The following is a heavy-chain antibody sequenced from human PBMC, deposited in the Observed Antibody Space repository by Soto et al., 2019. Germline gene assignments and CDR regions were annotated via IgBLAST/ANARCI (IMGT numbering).Heavy chain of an antibody. CDR2: ISGSGGST. V-gene: IGHV3-23*01. CDR3: AKDGGGSSGGSDFDY. J-gene: IGHJ4*02. CDR1: EFTFSGYS. D-gene: IGHD2-15*01. Sequence: GGSLILSCAASEFTFSGYSMSWVRQDPGKGLEWVSAISGSGGSTYYADSVKGRFTISRDNSKNTLYLQMNSLRAEDTAVYYCAKDGGGSSGGSDFDYWGQGTLVTVSS.